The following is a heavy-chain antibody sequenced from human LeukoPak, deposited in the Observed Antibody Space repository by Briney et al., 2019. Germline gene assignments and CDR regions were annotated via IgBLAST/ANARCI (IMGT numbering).Heavy chain of an antibody. CDR3: TTVDYVTNYFDY. D-gene: IGHD3-16*01. V-gene: IGHV3-7*03. CDR1: GFTFSRSW. Sequence: GGSLRLSCAASGFTFSRSWMTWVRQAPGKGLEWVASINEDGSEIHYVDSVKGRFTISRDNAKDSLYLQMNSLKTEDTAVYYCTTVDYVTNYFDYWGQGTLVTVSS. CDR2: INEDGSEI. J-gene: IGHJ4*02.